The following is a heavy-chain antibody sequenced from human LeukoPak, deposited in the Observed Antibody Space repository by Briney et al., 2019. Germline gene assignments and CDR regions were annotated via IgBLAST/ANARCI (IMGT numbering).Heavy chain of an antibody. D-gene: IGHD3-9*01. J-gene: IGHJ6*03. CDR3: ARGYFDWVRGGAYYYYYYMDV. V-gene: IGHV1-18*01. CDR2: ISAYNGNT. CDR1: GYTFTSYG. Sequence: ASVKVSCKASGYTFTSYGISWVRQAPGQGLEWTGWISAYNGNTNYAQRLQGRVTMTTDTSTSTAYMELRSLRSDDTAVYYCARGYFDWVRGGAYYYYYYMDVWGKGTTDTVSS.